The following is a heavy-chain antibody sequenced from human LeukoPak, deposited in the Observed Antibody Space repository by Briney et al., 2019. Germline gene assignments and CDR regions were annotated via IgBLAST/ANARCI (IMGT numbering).Heavy chain of an antibody. CDR3: ARDPNGDYIGAFEF. J-gene: IGHJ3*01. CDR1: GFTFSNYA. D-gene: IGHD4-17*01. Sequence: PGGSLRLSCVASGFTFSNYAMMWVRQAPGQGLEWVSAITGGGTTRYADSVKGRFTISRDNSKNTLYLQMNSLRVEDTAQYFCARDPNGDYIGAFEFWGQGTGVTVSS. CDR2: ITGGGTT. V-gene: IGHV3-23*01.